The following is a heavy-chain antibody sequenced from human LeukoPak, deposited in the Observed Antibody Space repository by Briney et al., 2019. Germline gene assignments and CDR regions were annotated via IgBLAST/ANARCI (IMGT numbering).Heavy chain of an antibody. V-gene: IGHV3-9*03. D-gene: IGHD6-19*01. J-gene: IGHJ4*02. Sequence: GGSLRLSCAASGFTFDDYAMHWVRQAPGKGLEWVSGISWNSGSIGYADSVKGRFTISRGNAKNSLYLQMNSLRAEDMALYYCAKASIAVAGPAYFDYWGQGTLVTVSS. CDR3: AKASIAVAGPAYFDY. CDR2: ISWNSGSI. CDR1: GFTFDDYA.